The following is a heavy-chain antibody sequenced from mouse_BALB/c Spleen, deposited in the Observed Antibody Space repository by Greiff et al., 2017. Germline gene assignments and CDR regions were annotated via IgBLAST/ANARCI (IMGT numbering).Heavy chain of an antibody. Sequence: DVKLQESGPELVKPGASMKISCKASGYSFTGYTMNWVKQSHGKNLEWIGLINPYNGGTSYNQKFKGKATLTVDKSSSTAYMELLSLTSEDSAVYYCAITVVATDAMDYWGQGTSVTVSS. CDR3: AITVVATDAMDY. CDR1: GYSFTGYT. D-gene: IGHD1-1*01. CDR2: INPYNGGT. J-gene: IGHJ4*01. V-gene: IGHV1-18*01.